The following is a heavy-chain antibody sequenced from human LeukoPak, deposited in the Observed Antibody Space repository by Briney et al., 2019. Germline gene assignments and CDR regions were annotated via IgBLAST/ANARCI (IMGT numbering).Heavy chain of an antibody. CDR3: AKKFTGTTVISGDYFDY. V-gene: IGHV3-21*01. Sequence: GGSLRLSCAASGFTFSSYSMNWVRQAPGKGLEWVSSISSSSSYIYYADSVKGRFTISRDNSKNTLYLQINSLRAEDTAVYYCAKKFTGTTVISGDYFDYWGQGTLVTVSS. D-gene: IGHD4-17*01. J-gene: IGHJ4*02. CDR2: ISSSSSYI. CDR1: GFTFSSYS.